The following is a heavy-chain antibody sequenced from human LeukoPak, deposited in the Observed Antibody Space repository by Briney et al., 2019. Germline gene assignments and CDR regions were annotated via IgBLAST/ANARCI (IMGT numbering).Heavy chain of an antibody. J-gene: IGHJ4*02. CDR1: DDSISDYY. Sequence: SETLSLTCTVSDDSISDYYRGWIRQPPGKGLEWIGYFHNSGTSTYNPSLKSRVTISADTSKNQFSLKLNSLTTADTAVYYCTRYNRDGYNYGFDYWGQGTLVTVSS. CDR3: TRYNRDGYNYGFDY. CDR2: FHNSGTS. V-gene: IGHV4-59*01. D-gene: IGHD5-24*01.